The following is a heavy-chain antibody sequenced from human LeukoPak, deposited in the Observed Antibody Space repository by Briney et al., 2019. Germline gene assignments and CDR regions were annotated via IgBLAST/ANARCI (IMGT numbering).Heavy chain of an antibody. CDR3: ARHEDSSGYSSPFDY. Sequence: SETLSLTCTVSGGSISSSSYYWGWIRQPPGKGLEWIGSIYYSGSTYYNPSLKSRATISVDTSKNQFSLKLSSVTAADTAVYYCARHEDSSGYSSPFDYWGQGTLVTVSS. J-gene: IGHJ4*02. V-gene: IGHV4-39*01. CDR1: GGSISSSSYY. CDR2: IYYSGST. D-gene: IGHD3-22*01.